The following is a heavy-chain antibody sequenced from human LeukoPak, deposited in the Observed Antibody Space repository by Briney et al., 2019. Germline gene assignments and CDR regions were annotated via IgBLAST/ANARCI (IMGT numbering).Heavy chain of an antibody. CDR1: GGSFSDYF. D-gene: IGHD6-19*01. CDR3: AGERGEEYSSGWYKRNHFDN. J-gene: IGHJ4*02. CDR2: INHGGGT. Sequence: SETLSLTCAVYGGSFSDYFWNWIRQPPGKGLEWIGEINHGGGTRYNPSLKSRATISVDTSKKQFSLKLTSVTGADTAVYYCAGERGEEYSSGWYKRNHFDNWGQGIRVTVSS. V-gene: IGHV4-34*01.